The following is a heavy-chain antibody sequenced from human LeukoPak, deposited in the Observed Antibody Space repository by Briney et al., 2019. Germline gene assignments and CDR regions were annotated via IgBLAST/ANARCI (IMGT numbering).Heavy chain of an antibody. CDR1: GYTFTGYY. CDR3: AGGLSTVVPAATSDY. CDR2: INPNSGGT. V-gene: IGHV1-2*02. Sequence: ASVKVSCKASGYTFTGYYMHWVRQAPGQGLEWMGWINPNSGGTNYAQKFQGRVTMTRDTSISTAYMELSRLRSDDTAVYYCAGGLSTVVPAATSDYWGQGTLVTVSS. D-gene: IGHD2-2*01. J-gene: IGHJ4*02.